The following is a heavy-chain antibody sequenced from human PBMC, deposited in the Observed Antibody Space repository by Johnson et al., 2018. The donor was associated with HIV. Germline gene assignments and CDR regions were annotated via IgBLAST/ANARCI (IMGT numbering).Heavy chain of an antibody. J-gene: IGHJ3*02. V-gene: IGHV3-74*02. D-gene: IGHD6-13*01. CDR2: INSAGSST. Sequence: VQLVESGGDVVQPGKSLRLSCAASGFTFSSYWMHWVRQAPGKGLVWVSRINSAGSSTNYADSVPGRFTISRDNAKHSLYLQMNSLRAEDTALYYCAKFRLAAAGVRDAFDIWGQGTMVTVSS. CDR1: GFTFSSYW. CDR3: AKFRLAAAGVRDAFDI.